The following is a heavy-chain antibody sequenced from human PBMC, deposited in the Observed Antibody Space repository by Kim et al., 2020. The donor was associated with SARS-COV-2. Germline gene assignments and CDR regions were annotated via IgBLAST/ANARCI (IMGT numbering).Heavy chain of an antibody. D-gene: IGHD3-9*01. V-gene: IGHV1-24*01. CDR3: ATGSYYDILTGLDGGMDV. CDR2: FDPEDGET. J-gene: IGHJ6*02. CDR1: GYTLTELS. Sequence: ASVKVSCKVSGYTLTELSMHWVRQAPGKGLEWMGGFDPEDGETIYAQKFQGRVTMTEDTSTDTAYMELSSLRSEDTAVYYCATGSYYDILTGLDGGMDVWGQGTTVTVSS.